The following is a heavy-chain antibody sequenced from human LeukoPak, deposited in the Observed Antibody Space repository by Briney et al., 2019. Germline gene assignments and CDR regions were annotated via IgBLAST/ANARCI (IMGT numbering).Heavy chain of an antibody. D-gene: IGHD6-19*01. CDR1: GYTFTTYG. CDR3: ARVSPYSSGWYGVFDY. Sequence: ASVNVSCKASGYTFTTYGISWVRQAPGQGLEWMGWISAYNGNTNYAQKLQGRVTMTTDTSTSTAYMELRSLRSDDTAVYYCARVSPYSSGWYGVFDYWGQGTLVTVSS. CDR2: ISAYNGNT. J-gene: IGHJ4*02. V-gene: IGHV1-18*01.